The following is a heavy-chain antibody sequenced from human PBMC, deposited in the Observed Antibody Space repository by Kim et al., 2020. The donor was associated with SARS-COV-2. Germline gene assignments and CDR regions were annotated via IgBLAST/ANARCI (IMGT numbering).Heavy chain of an antibody. J-gene: IGHJ4*02. CDR1: GLTLSNHG. D-gene: IGHD6-13*01. Sequence: GGSLRLSCAASGLTLSNHGMHWVRQAPGKGLEWVAVIWSDGSNKYYRDSVKGRFTISRDNSKNTLYLQMNSLRAEDTAVYYCATSAYSERNYWGQRTLVTVSS. CDR3: ATSAYSERNY. V-gene: IGHV3-33*01. CDR2: IWSDGSNK.